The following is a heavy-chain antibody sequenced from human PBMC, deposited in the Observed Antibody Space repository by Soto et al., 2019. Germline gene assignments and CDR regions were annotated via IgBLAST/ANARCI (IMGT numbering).Heavy chain of an antibody. D-gene: IGHD6-13*01. CDR2: ISAYNGNT. Sequence: GASVKVSCKASGYTFTSYGISWVRQAPGQGLEWMGWISAYNGNTNYAQKLQGRVIMTTDTSTSTAYMELRSLRSDDTAVYYCARDPESSSWYRTTTYYYYGMDVWGQGTTVTVSS. V-gene: IGHV1-18*01. CDR1: GYTFTSYG. CDR3: ARDPESSSWYRTTTYYYYGMDV. J-gene: IGHJ6*02.